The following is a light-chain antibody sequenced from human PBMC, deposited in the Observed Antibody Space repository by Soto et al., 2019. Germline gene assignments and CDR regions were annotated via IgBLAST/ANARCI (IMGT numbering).Light chain of an antibody. J-gene: IGLJ1*01. Sequence: QSVLTKPPSASASPGQSVTISCTGTSSDVGAYDYVSWYQHHPGKAPKLIIFDVNKRPSGVPDRFSGSKFGNTASLTVSGLQAEDEADYYCNSYAGWIYVFGTGTKLTVL. V-gene: IGLV2-8*01. CDR3: NSYAGWIYV. CDR2: DVN. CDR1: SSDVGAYDY.